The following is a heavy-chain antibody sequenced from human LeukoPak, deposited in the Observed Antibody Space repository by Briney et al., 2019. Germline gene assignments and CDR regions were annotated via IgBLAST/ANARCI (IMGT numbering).Heavy chain of an antibody. CDR1: GGSISSGGYY. V-gene: IGHV4-31*03. CDR3: AREVSSVRYYGMDV. Sequence: SQTLSLTCTVSGGSISSGGYYWSWIRQHPGKGLEWFGYIFYSGSPSYNPSLKSRVTISVDTSKNQFSLKLSSVTAADTAVYYCAREVSSVRYYGMDVWGQGTTVTVSS. CDR2: IFYSGSP. D-gene: IGHD4-11*01. J-gene: IGHJ6*02.